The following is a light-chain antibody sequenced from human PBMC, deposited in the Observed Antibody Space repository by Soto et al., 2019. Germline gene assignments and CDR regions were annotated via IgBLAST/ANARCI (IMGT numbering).Light chain of an antibody. CDR3: TSYSSSTIPFV. CDR1: SSDVGGYNF. J-gene: IGLJ1*01. Sequence: QSALTQPASVSGSPGQSITISCTGTSSDVGGYNFVSWYQHHPGRAPELMIYDVTYRPSGVSNRFSGSKSGNTASLTISGLQAEDEADYYCTSYSSSTIPFVFGTGTKVTVL. V-gene: IGLV2-14*03. CDR2: DVT.